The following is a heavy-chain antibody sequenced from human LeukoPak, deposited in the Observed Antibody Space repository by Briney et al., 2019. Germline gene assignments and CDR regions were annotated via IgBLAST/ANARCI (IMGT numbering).Heavy chain of an antibody. CDR1: GGTFSSYA. J-gene: IGHJ6*03. D-gene: IGHD6-13*01. Sequence: GASVKVSCKASGGTFSSYAISWVRQAPGQGLEWMGGIIPIFGTANYAQKFQGRVTITADKSTSTAYMELSSLRSEDTAVYYCATPRDSRPPYYYYYMDVWGKGTTVTVSS. CDR2: IIPIFGTA. V-gene: IGHV1-69*06. CDR3: ATPRDSRPPYYYYYMDV.